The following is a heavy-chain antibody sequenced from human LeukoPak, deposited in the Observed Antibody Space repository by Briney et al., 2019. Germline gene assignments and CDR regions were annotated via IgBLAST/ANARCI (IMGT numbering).Heavy chain of an antibody. CDR1: GFTFGDHY. CDR2: MSSSGSAM. CDR3: AGEKQLYNGMDV. V-gene: IGHV3-11*04. J-gene: IGHJ6*02. Sequence: GGSLRLSCAASGFTFGDHYMNWVRQAPGKGLEWIAYMSSSGSAMYYADSVKGRFTISRDNAKNSLYLQMNSLRVEDTAVYYCAGEKQLYNGMDVWGQGTTVTVSS. D-gene: IGHD1-1*01.